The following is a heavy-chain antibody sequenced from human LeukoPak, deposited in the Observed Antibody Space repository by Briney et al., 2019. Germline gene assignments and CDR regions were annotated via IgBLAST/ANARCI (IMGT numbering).Heavy chain of an antibody. CDR2: ISGSGGST. CDR1: GFTFSSYA. J-gene: IGHJ4*02. Sequence: GGSLRLSCAASGFTFSSYAMSWVRQAPGKGLEWVSAISGSGGSTYYADSVKGRFTISRDNSKNTLYLQMNSLRAEDMAVYYCAKTEGTMVRGVRKKEYYFDYWGQGTLVTVSS. V-gene: IGHV3-23*01. CDR3: AKTEGTMVRGVRKKEYYFDY. D-gene: IGHD3-10*01.